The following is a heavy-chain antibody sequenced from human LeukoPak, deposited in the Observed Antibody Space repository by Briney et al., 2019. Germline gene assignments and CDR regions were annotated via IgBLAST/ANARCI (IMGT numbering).Heavy chain of an antibody. CDR1: GYSFTSYW. CDR2: IYPGDSDT. Sequence: GESLKVSCKGSGYSFTSYWIGWVRQMPGKGLEWMGIIYPGDSDTRYSPSFQGQVTISADKSISTAYLQWRSLKASDTAMFYCARRDFLYYFDYWGQGTLVTVSS. J-gene: IGHJ4*02. V-gene: IGHV5-51*01. D-gene: IGHD3-3*01. CDR3: ARRDFLYYFDY.